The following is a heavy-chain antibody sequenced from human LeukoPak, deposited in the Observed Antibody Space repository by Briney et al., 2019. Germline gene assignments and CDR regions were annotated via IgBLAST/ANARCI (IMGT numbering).Heavy chain of an antibody. J-gene: IGHJ6*02. Sequence: GGSLRLSCAASAFSVSNNYMNWVRQAPGKELGWLSVIYSDGSTFYADSVKGRFIISRDSSKNTIFLQMNSLKPEDTADYYRVGDPGLRNGMDVWGLGTTVTVSS. CDR1: AFSVSNNY. V-gene: IGHV3-66*02. D-gene: IGHD2-8*01. CDR2: IYSDGST. CDR3: VGDPGLRNGMDV.